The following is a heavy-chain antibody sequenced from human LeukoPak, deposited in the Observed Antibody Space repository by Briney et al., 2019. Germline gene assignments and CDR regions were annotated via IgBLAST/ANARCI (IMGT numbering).Heavy chain of an antibody. Sequence: PSETLSLTCAVYGGSFSGYYWSWIRQPPGKGLEWIGEINHSGSTNSNPSLKSRVTISVDTSKNQFSLKLSSVTAADTAVYYCASSRMVRGVPEPYFDYWGQGTLVTVSS. CDR1: GGSFSGYY. CDR3: ASSRMVRGVPEPYFDY. CDR2: INHSGST. D-gene: IGHD3-10*01. J-gene: IGHJ4*02. V-gene: IGHV4-34*01.